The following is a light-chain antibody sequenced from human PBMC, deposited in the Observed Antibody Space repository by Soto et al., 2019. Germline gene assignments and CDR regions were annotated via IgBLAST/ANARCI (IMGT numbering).Light chain of an antibody. CDR2: KVS. CDR1: QSLVNSDGNTY. Sequence: EVVMTQSPLSLPVTLGQPASISCRSSQSLVNSDGNTYLNWFHQRLGQSPRRLIYKVSNRDSGVLDRFSGSGSGTDFTLRISRVEAEDVGVYYCMQGTHWPRTFGQGTRVEIK. V-gene: IGKV2-30*01. CDR3: MQGTHWPRT. J-gene: IGKJ1*01.